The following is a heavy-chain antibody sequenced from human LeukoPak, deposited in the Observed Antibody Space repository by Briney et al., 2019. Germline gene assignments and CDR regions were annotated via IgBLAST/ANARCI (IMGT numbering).Heavy chain of an antibody. Sequence: SETLSLTCTVSGGSISSYYWSWIRQPPGKGLEWIGYIYYSGSTNYNPSLKSRVTVSVDTSKTQFSLRLSSVTAADTAVYYCARGLGVLPAAIRGPFDIWGQGTMLTVSS. CDR2: IYYSGST. V-gene: IGHV4-59*08. CDR3: ARGLGVLPAAIRGPFDI. D-gene: IGHD2-2*02. J-gene: IGHJ3*02. CDR1: GGSISSYY.